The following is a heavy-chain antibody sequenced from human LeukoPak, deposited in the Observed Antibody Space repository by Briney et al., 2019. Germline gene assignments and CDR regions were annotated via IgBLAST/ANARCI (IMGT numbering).Heavy chain of an antibody. V-gene: IGHV3-33*01. Sequence: GGSLRLSCAASGFTFSSYGMHWVRQAPGKGLEWVAVIWYDGSNKYYADSVKGRFTISRDNSKNTLYLQMNSLRAEDTAVYYCARDAGPPDYGDYVFSYWGQGTLVTVSS. CDR2: IWYDGSNK. J-gene: IGHJ4*02. CDR1: GFTFSSYG. CDR3: ARDAGPPDYGDYVFSY. D-gene: IGHD4-17*01.